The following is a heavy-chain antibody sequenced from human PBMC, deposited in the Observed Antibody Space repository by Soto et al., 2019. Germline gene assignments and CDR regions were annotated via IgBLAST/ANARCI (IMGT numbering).Heavy chain of an antibody. CDR2: IWYDGNNK. D-gene: IGHD6-13*01. V-gene: IGHV3-33*06. Sequence: PGGSLRLSCAASGFTFSSYGMHWVRQAPGKGLEWVAVIWYDGNNKNYVDSVKGRFTISRDNSKNTLYLQMNSLRAEDTAVYYYVKYARAAGDYYHYGMDVWGQGTTVTVSS. J-gene: IGHJ6*02. CDR3: VKYARAAGDYYHYGMDV. CDR1: GFTFSSYG.